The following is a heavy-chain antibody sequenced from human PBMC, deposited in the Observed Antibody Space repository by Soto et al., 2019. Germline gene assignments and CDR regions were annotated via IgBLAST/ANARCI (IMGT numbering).Heavy chain of an antibody. V-gene: IGHV1-18*04. D-gene: IGHD5-12*01. Sequence: QIQLVQSGAEVKKPGASVRVSCKASGYAFSNYGISWIRQAPGLGLEWMGWISPYNGNTDYAQSLQGRVTMTTDTSTNTAYMELRSLTSDHTAVYYCATSYDSGFDPWGQGTLVTVSS. CDR1: GYAFSNYG. CDR3: ATSYDSGFDP. J-gene: IGHJ5*02. CDR2: ISPYNGNT.